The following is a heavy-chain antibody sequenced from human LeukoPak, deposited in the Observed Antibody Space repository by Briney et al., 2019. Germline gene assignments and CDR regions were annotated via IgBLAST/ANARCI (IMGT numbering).Heavy chain of an antibody. CDR2: ISYDGSNK. Sequence: GRSLRLSCAASGFTFSSYGMHWVRQAPGKGLEWVAVISYDGSNKYYAYSVKGRFTISRDNSKNTLYLQMNSLRAEDTAVYYCAKDLLTGYYLDYWGQGTLVTVSS. J-gene: IGHJ4*02. CDR3: AKDLLTGYYLDY. V-gene: IGHV3-30*18. CDR1: GFTFSSYG. D-gene: IGHD3-9*01.